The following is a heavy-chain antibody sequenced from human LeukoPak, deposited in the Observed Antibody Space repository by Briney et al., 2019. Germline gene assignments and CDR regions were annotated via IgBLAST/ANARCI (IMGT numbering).Heavy chain of an antibody. D-gene: IGHD5-24*01. V-gene: IGHV4-61*02. Sequence: SQTLSLTCTVSGGSISSGGYYWSWFRQPAGKGLEWIGRIYATGSTGYNPSLKSRVTISVDTSKNQFSLKLSSVTAADTAVYYCARAVEMATNRYDYWGQGTLVTVSS. CDR1: GGSISSGGYY. J-gene: IGHJ4*02. CDR3: ARAVEMATNRYDY. CDR2: IYATGST.